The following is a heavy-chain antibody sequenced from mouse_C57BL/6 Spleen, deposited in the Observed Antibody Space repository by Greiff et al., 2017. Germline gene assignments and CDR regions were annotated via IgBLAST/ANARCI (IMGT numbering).Heavy chain of an antibody. CDR2: INPSNGGT. V-gene: IGHV1-53*01. Sequence: VQLQQPGTELVKPGASVELSCKASGYTFTSYWMHWVKQRPGQGLEWIGNINPSNGGTNYNEKFKSKATLTVDKSSSTAYMQLSSLTSEDSAVYYCAIPRYDYDEGVAMDYWGQGTSVTVSS. J-gene: IGHJ4*01. CDR3: AIPRYDYDEGVAMDY. CDR1: GYTFTSYW. D-gene: IGHD2-4*01.